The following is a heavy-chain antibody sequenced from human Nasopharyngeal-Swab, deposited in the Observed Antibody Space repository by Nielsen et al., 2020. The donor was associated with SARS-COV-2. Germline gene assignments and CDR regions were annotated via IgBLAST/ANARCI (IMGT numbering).Heavy chain of an antibody. CDR3: GRDLTGTTSGWSDP. CDR1: GYAFKNYG. J-gene: IGHJ5*02. D-gene: IGHD1-7*01. CDR2: ISGASGTT. V-gene: IGHV1-18*01. Sequence: ASVKVSCKTSGYAFKNYGVTWVRQAPGQGLEWMGWISGASGTTNYAQKFQGRLTVTTDPSTSTAYMDLRSLRPDDTGVYFCGRDLTGTTSGWSDPWGQGTLVIVSS.